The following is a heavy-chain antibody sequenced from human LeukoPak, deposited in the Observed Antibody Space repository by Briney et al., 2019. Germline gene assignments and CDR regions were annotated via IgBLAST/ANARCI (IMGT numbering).Heavy chain of an antibody. CDR3: TRGARIVVVPAAIRGVYYYGMDV. CDR2: IYYSGST. Sequence: SETLSLTCTVSGGSISSSSYSWGWIRQPPGKGLEWIGSIYYSGSTYYNPSLKSRVTISVDTSKNQFSLKLSSVTAADTAVYYCTRGARIVVVPAAIRGVYYYGMDVWGQGTTVTVSS. J-gene: IGHJ6*02. CDR1: GGSISSSSYS. D-gene: IGHD2-2*02. V-gene: IGHV4-39*07.